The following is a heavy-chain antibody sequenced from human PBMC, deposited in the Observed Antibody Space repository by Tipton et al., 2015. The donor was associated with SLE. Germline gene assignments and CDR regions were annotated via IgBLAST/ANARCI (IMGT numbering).Heavy chain of an antibody. CDR3: ARGRSWYEQLGDYFDY. Sequence: SLRLSCAASGFTFSSYSMNWVRQAPGKGLEWVSSISSSSSYIYYADSVKGRFTISRDNAKNSLYLQMNSLRAEDTAVYYCARGRSWYEQLGDYFDYWGQGTLVTVSS. CDR1: GFTFSSYS. V-gene: IGHV3-21*01. D-gene: IGHD6-6*01. J-gene: IGHJ4*02. CDR2: ISSSSSYI.